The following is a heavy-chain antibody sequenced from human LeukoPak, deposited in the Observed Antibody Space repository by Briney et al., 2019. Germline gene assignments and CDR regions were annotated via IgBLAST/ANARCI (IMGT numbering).Heavy chain of an antibody. J-gene: IGHJ4*02. CDR2: MNPNSGNT. D-gene: IGHD4-17*01. CDR3: AKGMYGDYPHFDY. Sequence: ASVKVSCKASGYTFTSYDINWVRQATGQGLEWMGWMNPNSGNTGYAQKFQGRVTITRNTSISTAYMELSSLRSEDTAVYYCAKGMYGDYPHFDYWGQGTLVTVSS. CDR1: GYTFTSYD. V-gene: IGHV1-8*03.